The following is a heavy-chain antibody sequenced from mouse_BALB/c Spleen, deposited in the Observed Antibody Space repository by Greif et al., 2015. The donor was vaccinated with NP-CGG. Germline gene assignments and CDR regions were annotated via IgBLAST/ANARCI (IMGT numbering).Heavy chain of an antibody. CDR3: ASKGNGYPNAMDY. J-gene: IGHJ4*01. V-gene: IGHV5-12*02. CDR2: ISNGGGST. Sequence: KLMESGGGLVQPGGSLKLSCATSGFTFSDYYMYWVRQTPEKRLEWVAYISNGGGSTYYPDTVKGRFTISRDNAKNTLYLQMSRLKSEDTAMYYCASKGNGYPNAMDYWGQGTSVTVSS. CDR1: GFTFSDYY. D-gene: IGHD2-2*01.